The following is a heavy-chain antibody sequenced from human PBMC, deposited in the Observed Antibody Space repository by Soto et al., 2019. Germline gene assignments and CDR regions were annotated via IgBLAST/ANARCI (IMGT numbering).Heavy chain of an antibody. CDR3: AKDQEYSYGYYDY. J-gene: IGHJ4*02. V-gene: IGHV3-23*01. Sequence: PGGSLRLSCAASGFTLRSYAMSWVRQAPGKGLEWVSTISGSGGSTYYTDSVKGRFTISRDNSKNTLYLQMNSLRAEDTAVYYCAKDQEYSYGYYDYWGQGTLVTVSS. CDR2: ISGSGGST. D-gene: IGHD5-18*01. CDR1: GFTLRSYA.